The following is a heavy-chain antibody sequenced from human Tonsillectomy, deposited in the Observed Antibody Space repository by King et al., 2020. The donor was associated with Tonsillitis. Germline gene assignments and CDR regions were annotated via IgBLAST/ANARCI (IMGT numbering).Heavy chain of an antibody. V-gene: IGHV1-69*06. J-gene: IGHJ4*02. Sequence: QLVQSGAEVKKPESSVKVSCKTSGGPFINYAISWVRQAPGQGLEWMGGVTPNLRTANYAQRFQDIVTSYADKSTTTTYMELKNMRSEDTAIYYCARGTSPRGAFDSWGQGTLVTVSS. D-gene: IGHD3-10*01. CDR3: ARGTSPRGAFDS. CDR1: GGPFINYA. CDR2: VTPNLRTA.